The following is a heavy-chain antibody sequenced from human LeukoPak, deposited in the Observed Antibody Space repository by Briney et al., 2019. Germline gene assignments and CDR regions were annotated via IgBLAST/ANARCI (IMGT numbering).Heavy chain of an antibody. CDR2: IKSKTDGGTT. J-gene: IGHJ4*02. Sequence: SGGSLRLSCAASGFTFSNAWMSWVRQAPGKGLEWVGRIKSKTDGGTTDYAAPVKGRFTISRDDSKNTLYLQMNSLKTEDTAVYYCTTGKIVVPADNPAYWGQGTLVTVSS. D-gene: IGHD2-2*01. CDR1: GFTFSNAW. V-gene: IGHV3-15*01. CDR3: TTGKIVVPADNPAY.